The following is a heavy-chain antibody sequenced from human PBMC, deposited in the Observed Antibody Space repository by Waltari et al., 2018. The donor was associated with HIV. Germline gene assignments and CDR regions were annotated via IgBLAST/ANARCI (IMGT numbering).Heavy chain of an antibody. CDR1: GFTFGDYA. V-gene: IGHV3-49*04. CDR3: TRDQNYFDSSAFYYFPDY. Sequence: EVQLVESGGGLLQPGRSLRLSCTASGFTFGDYAMSWVRQAPGKGLEWVGFIRSKPYGGSAEYAASVKGRFTISRDDSKSIAYLQMNSLKTEDTAVYYCTRDQNYFDSSAFYYFPDYWGQGTLVTVSS. CDR2: IRSKPYGGSA. D-gene: IGHD3-22*01. J-gene: IGHJ4*02.